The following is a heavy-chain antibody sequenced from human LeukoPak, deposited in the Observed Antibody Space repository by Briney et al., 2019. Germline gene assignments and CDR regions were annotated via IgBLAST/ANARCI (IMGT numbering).Heavy chain of an antibody. CDR1: GYTFTSYA. D-gene: IGHD1-7*01. CDR3: ARPADNWNYALDY. CDR2: INAGNGNT. Sequence: ASVKVSCKASGYTFTSYAMHWVRQAPGQRLEWMGWINAGNGNTKYSQEFQGRVTITRDTSASTAYMELSSLRSEDMAVYYCARPADNWNYALDYWGQGTLVTVSS. J-gene: IGHJ4*02. V-gene: IGHV1-3*03.